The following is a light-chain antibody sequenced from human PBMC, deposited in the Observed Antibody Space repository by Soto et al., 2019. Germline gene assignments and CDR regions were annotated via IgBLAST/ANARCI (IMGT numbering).Light chain of an antibody. CDR3: QQRSNWPRVT. CDR1: QSVSSN. CDR2: DAS. Sequence: EIVMTQSPATLSASPGERATLSCRASQSVSSNLAWHQQKPGQAPRILMYDASNRATGIPARFSGSGSGTDFTLTISSLEPEDFAVYYCQQRSNWPRVTFGQGTRLEIK. V-gene: IGKV3-11*01. J-gene: IGKJ5*01.